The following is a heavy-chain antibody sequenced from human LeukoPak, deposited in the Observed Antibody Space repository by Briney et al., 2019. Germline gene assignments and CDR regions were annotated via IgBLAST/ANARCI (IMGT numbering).Heavy chain of an antibody. CDR3: AKWMVRRDFWSGAFDI. V-gene: IGHV3-23*01. Sequence: PGGSLRLSCAASGFTFSSYAMTWVRQAPGEGLEWVSAICGSGYNSYYADSVKGRFTISRDNSKNTLFLQMNSLRGEDTAIYYCAKWMVRRDFWSGAFDIWGQGTMVTV. J-gene: IGHJ3*02. CDR1: GFTFSSYA. D-gene: IGHD3-3*01. CDR2: ICGSGYNS.